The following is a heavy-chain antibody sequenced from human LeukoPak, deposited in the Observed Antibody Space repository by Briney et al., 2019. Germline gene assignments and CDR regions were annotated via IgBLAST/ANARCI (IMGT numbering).Heavy chain of an antibody. CDR2: INPNSGGT. CDR1: GYTFTGYY. J-gene: IGHJ4*02. D-gene: IGHD5-24*01. CDR3: ARDQIEMATIDC. V-gene: IGHV1-2*02. Sequence: ASVKVSCKASGYTFTGYYMHWVRQAPGQGLEWMGWINPNSGGTNYAQKFQGRVTMTRDTSISTAYMELSRLRSDDTAVYYCARDQIEMATIDCWGQGTLVTVSS.